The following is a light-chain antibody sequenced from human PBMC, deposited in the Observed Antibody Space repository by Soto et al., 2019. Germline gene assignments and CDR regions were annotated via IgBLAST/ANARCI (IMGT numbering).Light chain of an antibody. CDR2: GAS. J-gene: IGKJ5*01. CDR3: QHYTNRPPTT. V-gene: IGKV3-15*01. Sequence: IVMTQSPVTLSVSPGERVSLSCRASQSIGSSLAWYQQKRGQAPRLLIYGASTRATGIPGRFSGRGSGTEFTLTISGLQSEDFAVYYCQHYTNRPPTTFAQGTRLEIK. CDR1: QSIGSS.